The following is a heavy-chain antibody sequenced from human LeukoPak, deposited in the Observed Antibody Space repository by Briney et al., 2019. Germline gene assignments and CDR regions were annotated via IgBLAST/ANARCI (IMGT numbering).Heavy chain of an antibody. CDR1: GYTFTSYY. CDR3: ARTIEGGDAFDI. J-gene: IGHJ3*02. Sequence: ASVKVSCKASGYTFTSYYMHWVRQALGQGLEWMGIINPSGGSTSYAQKFQGRVTMTRDTSTSTVYMELSSLRSEDTAVYYCARTIEGGDAFDIWGQGTMVTVSS. V-gene: IGHV1-46*01. CDR2: INPSGGST. D-gene: IGHD1-26*01.